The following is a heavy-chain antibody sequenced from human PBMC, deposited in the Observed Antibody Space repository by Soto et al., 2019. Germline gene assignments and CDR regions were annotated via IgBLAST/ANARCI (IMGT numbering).Heavy chain of an antibody. D-gene: IGHD6-13*01. Sequence: PSETLSLTCTVSGGSMIAYYWNWMRQPPGKGLQWIGYTYYSGSTTYNSSLKSRVTISVDSSKNQFSLKLDSVTPADTAVYYCARVRGTAGKRYFDYWGPGTLVTVSS. CDR1: GGSMIAYY. V-gene: IGHV4-59*01. J-gene: IGHJ4*02. CDR3: ARVRGTAGKRYFDY. CDR2: TYYSGST.